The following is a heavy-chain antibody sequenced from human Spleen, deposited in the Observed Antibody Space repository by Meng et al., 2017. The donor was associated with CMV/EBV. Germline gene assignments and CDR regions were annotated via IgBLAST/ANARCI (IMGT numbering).Heavy chain of an antibody. CDR3: ARDPRITGTTFYGMDV. CDR1: GYTFINYG. V-gene: IGHV1-2*02. CDR2: INPNSGGT. J-gene: IGHJ6*02. D-gene: IGHD1-7*01. Sequence: ASVKVSCKASGYTFINYGISWVRQAPGQGLEWMGWINPNSGGTNYAQKFQGRVTMTRDTSISTAYMELSRLRSDDTAVYYCARDPRITGTTFYGMDVWGQGTTVTVSS.